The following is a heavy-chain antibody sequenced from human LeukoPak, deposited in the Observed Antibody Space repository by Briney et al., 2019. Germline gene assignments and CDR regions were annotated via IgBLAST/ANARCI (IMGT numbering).Heavy chain of an antibody. CDR2: INSSGSNI. Sequence: PGGSLRLSCAASGFTFSAYGMNWVRQAPGKGLIWVSYINSSGSNIYYADSVKGRFTISRDNAKSSLYLQMNSLRDEDTAVYYCARDGYALGVYWGQGTLVTVSS. CDR1: GFTFSAYG. D-gene: IGHD5-12*01. CDR3: ARDGYALGVY. J-gene: IGHJ4*02. V-gene: IGHV3-48*02.